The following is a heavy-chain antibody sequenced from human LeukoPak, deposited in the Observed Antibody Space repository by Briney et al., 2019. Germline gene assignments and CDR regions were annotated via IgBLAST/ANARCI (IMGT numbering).Heavy chain of an antibody. CDR3: AKGVGTSYHYHMDV. Sequence: PGRSLRLSCAASGFTFDEYAMHWVRQPPRKGLEWVSGISWNSYDTGYADSVKGRFTISRDNAKNSLYLQMNSLRAEDMALYYCAKGVGTSYHYHMDVWGKGTTVIVSS. V-gene: IGHV3-9*03. J-gene: IGHJ6*03. D-gene: IGHD1-26*01. CDR1: GFTFDEYA. CDR2: ISWNSYDT.